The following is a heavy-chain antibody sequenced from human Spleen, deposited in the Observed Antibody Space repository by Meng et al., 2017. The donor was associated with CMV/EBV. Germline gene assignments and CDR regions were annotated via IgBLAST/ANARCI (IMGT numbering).Heavy chain of an antibody. J-gene: IGHJ6*02. Sequence: SVKVSCKASGGTFSSYAISWVRQAPGQGLEWMGGIISIFGTANYAQKFQGRVTITTDESTSTAYMELSSLRSEDTAVYYCASQGAAGYYYYGMDVWGQGTTVTVSS. CDR3: ASQGAAGYYYYGMDV. V-gene: IGHV1-69*05. D-gene: IGHD1-26*01. CDR2: IISIFGTA. CDR1: GGTFSSYA.